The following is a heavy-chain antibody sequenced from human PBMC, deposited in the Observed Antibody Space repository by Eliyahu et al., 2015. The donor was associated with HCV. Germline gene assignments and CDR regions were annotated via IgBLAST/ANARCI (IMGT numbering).Heavy chain of an antibody. V-gene: IGHV3-30*18. CDR3: AKGTTGNTVNWFFDL. CDR1: GFTFNNFV. D-gene: IGHD1-7*01. Sequence: QVQLEESGGXVVQPGRSLXLSCAAXGFTFNNFVMHWVRQAPGRGLXWVXAVGYDGIVKDYADSVKGRFTISRDNSLKKVFLQMNSLTTEDAAFYFCAKGTTGNTVNWFFDLWGRGTLVTVSS. CDR2: VGYDGIVK. J-gene: IGHJ2*01.